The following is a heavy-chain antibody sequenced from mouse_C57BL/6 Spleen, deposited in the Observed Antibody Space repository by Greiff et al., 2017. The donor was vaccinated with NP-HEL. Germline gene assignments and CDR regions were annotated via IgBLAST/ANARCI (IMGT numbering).Heavy chain of an antibody. CDR2: IYPSDSET. Sequence: QVQLQQPGAELVRPGSSVKLSCKASGYTFTSYWMDWVKQRPGQGLEWIGNIYPSDSETHYNQKFKDKATLTVDKSSSTAYMQLSSLTSEDSAVYYCARKDPSYYYGSSYFDYWGQGTTLTVSS. D-gene: IGHD1-1*01. CDR3: ARKDPSYYYGSSYFDY. J-gene: IGHJ2*01. CDR1: GYTFTSYW. V-gene: IGHV1-61*01.